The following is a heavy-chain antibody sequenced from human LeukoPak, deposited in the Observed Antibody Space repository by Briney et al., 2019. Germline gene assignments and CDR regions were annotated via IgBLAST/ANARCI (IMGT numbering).Heavy chain of an antibody. J-gene: IGHJ4*02. V-gene: IGHV1-69*01. Sequence: ASVKVSCKASGGTFTSYAISWVRQAPGQGLEWMGGIIPIFGTANYAQKFQGRVTITADESTSTAYMELSSLRSEDTAVYYCAIGGWFGELLHFDYWGQGTLVTVSS. CDR3: AIGGWFGELLHFDY. CDR2: IIPIFGTA. D-gene: IGHD3-10*01. CDR1: GGTFTSYA.